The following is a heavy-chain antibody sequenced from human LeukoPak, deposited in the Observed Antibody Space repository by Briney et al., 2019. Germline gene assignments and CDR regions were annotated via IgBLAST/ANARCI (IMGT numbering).Heavy chain of an antibody. CDR1: GYTFTGNY. Sequence: EASVKVSCKASGYTFTGNYMHWVRQAPGRGLEWMGCINPNSGGTNYARKFQGRVTMTRDTSISTAYMELSRLRSDDTAVYYCARGATVTTGLYYSDYWGQGTLVTVSS. D-gene: IGHD4-17*01. CDR2: INPNSGGT. V-gene: IGHV1-2*02. CDR3: ARGATVTTGLYYSDY. J-gene: IGHJ4*02.